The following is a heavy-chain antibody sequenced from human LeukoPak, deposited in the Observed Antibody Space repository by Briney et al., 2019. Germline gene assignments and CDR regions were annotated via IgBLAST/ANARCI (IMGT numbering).Heavy chain of an antibody. CDR3: ARQYYYDSSGLRF. J-gene: IGHJ4*02. CDR2: IYYSGST. Sequence: SETLSLTCTVSDGSVSSSSYYWGWIRQPPGKGLEWIGSIYYSGSTYYNPSLKSRVTISVDTSKNQFSLKLSSVTAADTAVYYCARQYYYDSSGLRFGGQGTLVTVSS. V-gene: IGHV4-39*01. CDR1: DGSVSSSSYY. D-gene: IGHD3-22*01.